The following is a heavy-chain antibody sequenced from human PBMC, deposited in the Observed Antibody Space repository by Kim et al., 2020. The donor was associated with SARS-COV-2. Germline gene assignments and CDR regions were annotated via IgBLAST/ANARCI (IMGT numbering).Heavy chain of an antibody. CDR1: GGSFSGYS. Sequence: SETLSLTCAVYGGSFSGYSWSWICQPPGKGLEWIGEINHSGSTNYNPSLKSRVTISVDTSKNQFSLKLSSVTAADTAVYYCARGRPTSNDYWGQGTLVTVSS. D-gene: IGHD2-2*01. J-gene: IGHJ4*02. CDR3: ARGRPTSNDY. CDR2: INHSGST. V-gene: IGHV4-34*01.